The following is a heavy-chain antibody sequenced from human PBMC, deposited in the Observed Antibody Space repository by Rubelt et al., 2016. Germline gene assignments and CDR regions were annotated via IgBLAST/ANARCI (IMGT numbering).Heavy chain of an antibody. Sequence: ESGGGLVQPGGSLRLSCAASGFTFSSYWMSWVRQAPGKGLEWVANIKQDGSEKYYVDSVKGRFTISRDNAKNSLYLQMNSLRAEDTAVYYCASPTYPNSYGIDAFDIWGQGTMVTVSS. CDR2: IKQDGSEK. CDR3: ASPTYPNSYGIDAFDI. V-gene: IGHV3-7*01. D-gene: IGHD5-18*01. J-gene: IGHJ3*02. CDR1: GFTFSSYW.